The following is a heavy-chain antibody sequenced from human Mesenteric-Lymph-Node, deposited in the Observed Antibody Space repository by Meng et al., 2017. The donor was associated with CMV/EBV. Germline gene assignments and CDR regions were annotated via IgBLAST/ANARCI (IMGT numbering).Heavy chain of an antibody. Sequence: YIFTTYWIAWVRQMVGKGLEWMGIIAPGYSDIRYSPSFEGQVTISADESITTAYLQWSSLKASDTAMYYCARRYCSSVTCYSPFDYWGQGTLVTVSS. D-gene: IGHD2-2*01. CDR2: IAPGYSDI. V-gene: IGHV5-51*01. CDR1: YIFTTYW. CDR3: ARRYCSSVTCYSPFDY. J-gene: IGHJ4*02.